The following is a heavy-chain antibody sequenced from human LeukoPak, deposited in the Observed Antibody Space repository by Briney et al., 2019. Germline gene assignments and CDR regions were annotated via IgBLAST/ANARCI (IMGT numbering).Heavy chain of an antibody. D-gene: IGHD3-10*01. CDR3: AKVAVIVRRVIIIHGMDV. J-gene: IGHJ6*02. CDR1: GFTFSRYA. Sequence: GGSLRLSCAASGFTFSRYAMSSVRHAPGKGLEWVSAISGSGGSTYYADSVKGRFTISRAHAKNTIYLQMNSLRAEDTAVYYCAKVAVIVRRVIIIHGMDVWGRGPTVPVSS. CDR2: ISGSGGST. V-gene: IGHV3-23*01.